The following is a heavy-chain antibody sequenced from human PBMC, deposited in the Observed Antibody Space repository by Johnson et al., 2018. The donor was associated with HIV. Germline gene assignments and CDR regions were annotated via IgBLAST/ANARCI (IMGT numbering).Heavy chain of an antibody. Sequence: MQLVESGGGLVQPGGSLRLSCGASAFTFSSNDMKWVRQAPGKGLEWVSVIYSGGSTYYADSVKGRFTISRDNSKNTLYLQMNSLRAEDTAVYYCAIDRGQWLLGMSDAFDIWGQGTMVTVSS. CDR3: AIDRGQWLLGMSDAFDI. J-gene: IGHJ3*02. CDR1: AFTFSSND. D-gene: IGHD3-22*01. CDR2: IYSGGST. V-gene: IGHV3-66*01.